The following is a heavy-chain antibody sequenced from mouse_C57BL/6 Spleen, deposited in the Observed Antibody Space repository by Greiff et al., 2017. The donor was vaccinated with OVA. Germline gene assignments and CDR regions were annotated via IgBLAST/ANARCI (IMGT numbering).Heavy chain of an antibody. V-gene: IGHV3-1*01. Sequence: VQLKESGPGMVKPSQSLSLTCTVTGYSITSGYDWHWIRHFPGNKLEWMGYISYSGSTNYNPSLKSRISITHDTSKNHFFLKLNSVTTEDTATYYCARDYYGSSLAYWGQGTLVTVSA. J-gene: IGHJ3*01. CDR3: ARDYYGSSLAY. CDR1: GYSITSGYD. D-gene: IGHD1-1*01. CDR2: ISYSGST.